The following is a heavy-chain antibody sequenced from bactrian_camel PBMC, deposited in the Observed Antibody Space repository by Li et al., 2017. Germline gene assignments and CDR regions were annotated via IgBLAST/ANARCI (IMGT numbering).Heavy chain of an antibody. CDR2: IYLGNGGT. J-gene: IGHJ4*01. CDR1: GYIFSGLM. CDR3: AAEGRPSLAVGTCTTIGPAAN. V-gene: IGHV3S31*01. Sequence: DVQLVESGGGSVPVGGSLKLSCVASGYIFSGLMMGWFRQAPGKEREGVATIYLGNGGTHYADSVKGRFTVSKDNALNVLYLEMNRLKPEDTAVYYCAAEGRPSLAVGTCTTIGPAANWGQGTQVTVS. D-gene: IGHD6*01.